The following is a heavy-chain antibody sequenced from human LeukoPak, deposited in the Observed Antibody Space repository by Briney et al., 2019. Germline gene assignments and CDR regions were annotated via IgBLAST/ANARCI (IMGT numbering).Heavy chain of an antibody. CDR1: GGSISSYN. Sequence: PSETLSLTCTVSGGSISSYNWSWIRQPAGKGLEWIGRVYTSGSTNYNPSLKSRVTMSVDTSKNHFSLKLSSVTAADTAVYYCARNRYYYGSGGGSYYYGMDVWGQGTTVTVSS. CDR3: ARNRYYYGSGGGSYYYGMDV. J-gene: IGHJ6*02. CDR2: VYTSGST. D-gene: IGHD3-10*01. V-gene: IGHV4-4*07.